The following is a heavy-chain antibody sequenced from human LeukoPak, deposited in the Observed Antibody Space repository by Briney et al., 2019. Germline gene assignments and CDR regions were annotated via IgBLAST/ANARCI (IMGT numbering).Heavy chain of an antibody. D-gene: IGHD3-22*01. CDR2: IYYSGST. CDR3: ARQTMIVVPKGYFDL. CDR1: GGSISSSSYY. V-gene: IGHV4-39*01. J-gene: IGHJ2*01. Sequence: PSETLSLTCTVSGGSISSSSYYWGWIRQPPGKGLEWIGSIYYSGSTYYNPSLKSRVTISVDTSKNQFSLKLSSVTAADTAVYYCARQTMIVVPKGYFDLWGRGTLVTVSS.